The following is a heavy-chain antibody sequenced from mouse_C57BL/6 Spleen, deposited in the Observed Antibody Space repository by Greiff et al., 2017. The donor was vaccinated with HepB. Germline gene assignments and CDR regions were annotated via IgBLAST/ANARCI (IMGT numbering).Heavy chain of an antibody. CDR2: ISYDGSN. J-gene: IGHJ3*01. CDR1: GYSITSGYY. D-gene: IGHD1-1*01. CDR3: ARDQDYGSSPFAY. Sequence: EVKLVESGPGLVKPSQSLSLTCSVTGYSITSGYYWNWIRQFPGNKLEWMGYISYDGSNNYNPSLKNRISITRDTSKNQFFLKLNSVTTEDTATYYCARDQDYGSSPFAYWGQGTLVTVSA. V-gene: IGHV3-6*01.